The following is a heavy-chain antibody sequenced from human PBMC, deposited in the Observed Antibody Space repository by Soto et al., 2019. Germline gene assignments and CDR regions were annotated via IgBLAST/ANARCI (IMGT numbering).Heavy chain of an antibody. V-gene: IGHV4-61*01. CDR2: IYYSGNT. D-gene: IGHD5-18*01. Sequence: SETLSLTCTVSGGSVSSGYYYWSWIRQPPGKGLEWIGYIYYSGNTNYNPSLKSRVIISVGTSKNLFYLKLTSVTAADTAVYYCARIPVDTSMIYWLDPWGQGTLVNVSS. CDR1: GGSVSSGYYY. CDR3: ARIPVDTSMIYWLDP. J-gene: IGHJ5*02.